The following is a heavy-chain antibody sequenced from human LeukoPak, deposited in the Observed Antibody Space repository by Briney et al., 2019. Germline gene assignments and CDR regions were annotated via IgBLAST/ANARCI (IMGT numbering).Heavy chain of an antibody. Sequence: SETLSLTCTVSGYSISSGYYWGWIRQPPGKGLEWIGSIYHSGSTYYNPSLKSRVTISVDTSKNQFSLKLSSVTAADTAVYYCAREIGSGSYYGEGAFDIWGQGTMVTVSS. CDR1: GYSISSGYY. V-gene: IGHV4-38-2*02. CDR2: IYHSGST. D-gene: IGHD3-10*01. J-gene: IGHJ3*02. CDR3: AREIGSGSYYGEGAFDI.